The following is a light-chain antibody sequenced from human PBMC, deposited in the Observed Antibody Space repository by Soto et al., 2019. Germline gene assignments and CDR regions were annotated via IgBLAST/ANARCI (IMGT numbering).Light chain of an antibody. CDR2: AAF. V-gene: IGKV1-9*01. Sequence: DIQLTQSPSFLSASVGDAVTITCRASQGISTSLAWYQQKPGKPPKLLIYAAFTLQSGVPSRFSGSGSGTEFTLTISSLQPEDFATYYCQHLSTSPFTCGPGTKVDFK. J-gene: IGKJ3*01. CDR3: QHLSTSPFT. CDR1: QGISTS.